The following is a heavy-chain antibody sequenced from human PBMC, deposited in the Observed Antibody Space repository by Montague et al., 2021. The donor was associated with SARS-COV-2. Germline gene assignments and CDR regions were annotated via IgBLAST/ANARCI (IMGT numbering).Heavy chain of an antibody. J-gene: IGHJ4*01. CDR3: ARSLDPSGTYYLPY. D-gene: IGHD3-10*01. CDR2: IHYSGSN. V-gene: IGHV4-59*01. Sequence: SETLSLTCSVSGGSIGSYYWSWLRHPPGKGLEWIGHIHYSGSNTSSPSFKSRVTISIDTPKNQFSLKLSSVTAADTAVYYCARSLDPSGTYYLPYWGQEPWSPSPQ. CDR1: GGSIGSYY.